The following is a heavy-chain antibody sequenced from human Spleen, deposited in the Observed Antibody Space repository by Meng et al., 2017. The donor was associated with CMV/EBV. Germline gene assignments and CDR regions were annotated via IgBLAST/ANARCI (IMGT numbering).Heavy chain of an antibody. V-gene: IGHV3-74*01. J-gene: IGHJ4*02. CDR2: INSDGSST. Sequence: GGSLRLSCAASAFTFSSYWMHWVRQAPGKGLVWVSRINSDGSSTSYADSVKGRFTITRDNAKNTLYLQMNSLRAEDTAVYYCARRYYDILTGAYYFDCWGQGTLVTVSS. CDR3: ARRYYDILTGAYYFDC. CDR1: AFTFSSYW. D-gene: IGHD3-9*01.